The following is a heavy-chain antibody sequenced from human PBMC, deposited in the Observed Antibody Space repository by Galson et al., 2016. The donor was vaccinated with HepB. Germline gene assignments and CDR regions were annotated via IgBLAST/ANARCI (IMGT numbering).Heavy chain of an antibody. Sequence: SLRLSCAASGFTFDDYAIHWVRQAPGKGLEWVSSISWNSGSIGYADSVKGRFTISRDNAKNSLYLQMNSLRAEDTDLYYCAKDRYYDTSGYYGGDAFDIWGQGTMVTVSS. J-gene: IGHJ3*02. CDR3: AKDRYYDTSGYYGGDAFDI. V-gene: IGHV3-9*01. D-gene: IGHD3-22*01. CDR2: ISWNSGSI. CDR1: GFTFDDYA.